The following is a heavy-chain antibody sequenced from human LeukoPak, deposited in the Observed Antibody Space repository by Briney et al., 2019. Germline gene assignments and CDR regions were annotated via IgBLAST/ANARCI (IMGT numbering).Heavy chain of an antibody. CDR2: IYHSGST. CDR3: ARNSKSWSFDL. J-gene: IGHJ2*01. Sequence: SETLSLTCDVSGDSISSGYYWGWIRQPPGRGLEWIGTIYHSGSTYYNPSLKSRVTISADTSKNQFSLTLNSVTAADTAVYYCARNSKSWSFDLWGRGTLVTVSS. D-gene: IGHD3-10*01. CDR1: GDSISSGYY. V-gene: IGHV4-38-2*01.